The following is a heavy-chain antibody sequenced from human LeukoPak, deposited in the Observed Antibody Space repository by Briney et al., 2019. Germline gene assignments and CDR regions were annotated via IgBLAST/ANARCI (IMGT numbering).Heavy chain of an antibody. Sequence: PSETLSLTCAVYGGSFRGYYWSWIRQPPGKGLEWIGEINHSGSTNYNPSLKSRVTISVDTSKNQFSLKLSSVTAADTAVYYCARGLQDYWGQGTLVTVSS. V-gene: IGHV4-34*01. CDR2: INHSGST. J-gene: IGHJ4*02. CDR1: GGSFRGYY. CDR3: ARGLQDY.